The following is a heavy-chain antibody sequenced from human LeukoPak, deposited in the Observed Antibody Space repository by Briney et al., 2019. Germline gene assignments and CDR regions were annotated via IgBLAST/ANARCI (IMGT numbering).Heavy chain of an antibody. J-gene: IGHJ3*01. CDR3: WLGGAYWGGAFDF. CDR1: GYTFSNYD. V-gene: IGHV1-8*02. CDR2: MNPYTGDA. Sequence: SVTVSCKASGYTFSNYDINWVRQATGQGLEWMGRMNPYTGDAAYARNFQGRVTMTRDTSISTAYMELSSLRSEDTAVYYCWLGGAYWGGAFDFWGQGTVVTDPS. D-gene: IGHD7-27*01.